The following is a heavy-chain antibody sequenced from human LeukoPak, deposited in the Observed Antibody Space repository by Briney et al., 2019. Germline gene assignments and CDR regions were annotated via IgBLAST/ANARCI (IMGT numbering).Heavy chain of an antibody. CDR3: ARRVGRSGWYYFDY. J-gene: IGHJ4*02. CDR2: MNPNSGNT. CDR1: GYTFTSYD. V-gene: IGHV1-8*03. Sequence: ASVKVSFKASGYTFTSYDINWVRQATGQGLEWMGWMNPNSGNTGYAQKFQGRVTITRNTSISTAYMELSSLRSEDTAVYYCARRVGRSGWYYFDYWGQGTLVTVSS. D-gene: IGHD6-19*01.